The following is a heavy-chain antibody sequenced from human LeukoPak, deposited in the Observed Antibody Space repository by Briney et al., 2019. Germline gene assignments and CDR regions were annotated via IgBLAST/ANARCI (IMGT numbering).Heavy chain of an antibody. CDR3: ARGSYGAFRYGDLDY. CDR2: IYHSGST. J-gene: IGHJ4*02. Sequence: GSLRLSCAASGFTFSNAWMSWVRQPPGKGLEWIGEIYHSGSTSYNPSLKSRVTISVDKSKNQFSLKLSSVTAADTAVYYCARGSYGAFRYGDLDYWGQGTLVIVSS. D-gene: IGHD4-17*01. V-gene: IGHV4-4*02. CDR1: GFTFSNAW.